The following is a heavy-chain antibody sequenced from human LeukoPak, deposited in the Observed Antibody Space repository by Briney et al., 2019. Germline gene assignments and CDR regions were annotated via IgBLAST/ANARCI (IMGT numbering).Heavy chain of an antibody. D-gene: IGHD1-26*01. CDR2: IQQDGNEK. CDR1: GFTFSSYW. CDR3: ASRIVGTPDYFDY. Sequence: HPGGSLRLSCVVSGFTFSSYWMSLVRQAPGKGLEWVANIQQDGNEKYYVDSVKGRFTISRDNAKNSLYLQMNSLRVEDTAVYYCASRIVGTPDYFDYWGQGTLVTVSS. V-gene: IGHV3-7*01. J-gene: IGHJ4*02.